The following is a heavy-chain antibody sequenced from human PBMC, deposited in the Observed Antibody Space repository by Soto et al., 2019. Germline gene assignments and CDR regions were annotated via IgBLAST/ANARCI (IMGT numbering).Heavy chain of an antibody. CDR3: AREIVVVPGEWYFDP. CDR1: GYTFTSYG. Sequence: ASVKVSCKASGYTFTSYGISWVRQAPGQGLEWMGWISAYNGNTNYAQKLQGRVTMTTDTSTSTAYMELRSLRSDDTAVYYCAREIVVVPGEWYFDPWGRGTLVTVSS. V-gene: IGHV1-18*01. J-gene: IGHJ2*01. D-gene: IGHD3-22*01. CDR2: ISAYNGNT.